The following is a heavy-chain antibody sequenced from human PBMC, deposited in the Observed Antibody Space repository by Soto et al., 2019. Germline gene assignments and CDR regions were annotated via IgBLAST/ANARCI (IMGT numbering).Heavy chain of an antibody. Sequence: PGGSLRLSCATSGFTFNSYWMNWVRQAPGKGLEWVANINKVETEKYYVDSVKGRFTISRDNAKNTLYLQMNSLRAEDTAVYYCARYRMAEPDNTYFDSWGQGTLVTV. CDR3: ARYRMAEPDNTYFDS. CDR2: INKVETEK. J-gene: IGHJ4*02. CDR1: GFTFNSYW. V-gene: IGHV3-7*01. D-gene: IGHD3-16*02.